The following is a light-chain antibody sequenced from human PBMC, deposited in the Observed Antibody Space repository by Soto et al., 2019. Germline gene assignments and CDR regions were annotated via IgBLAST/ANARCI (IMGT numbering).Light chain of an antibody. V-gene: IGKV1-5*01. CDR2: DAS. J-gene: IGKJ4*01. CDR1: QSISSW. Sequence: DIQMTQSPSTLSASVGDRVTITCRASQSISSWLAWYQQKPGKAPKLLIYDASSLESGVPSRFSGSGSGTEVTLTISSLKPDDFATYAGQQYKKLTCGGGTNVEIK. CDR3: QQYKKLT.